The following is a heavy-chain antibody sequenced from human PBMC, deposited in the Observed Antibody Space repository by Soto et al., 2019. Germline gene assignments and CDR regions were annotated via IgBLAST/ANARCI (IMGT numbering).Heavy chain of an antibody. CDR3: ARDLKQQLVNNRYYYSGMDV. Sequence: SVKVSCKGSGGTFSSYASSWVRQAPGQGREWMGGIIPIFGTANYAQKFQGRVTITADESTSTAYMELSSLRSEDTAVYYCARDLKQQLVNNRYYYSGMDVWGQGTTVTVSS. CDR2: IIPIFGTA. J-gene: IGHJ6*02. CDR1: GGTFSSYA. D-gene: IGHD6-13*01. V-gene: IGHV1-69*13.